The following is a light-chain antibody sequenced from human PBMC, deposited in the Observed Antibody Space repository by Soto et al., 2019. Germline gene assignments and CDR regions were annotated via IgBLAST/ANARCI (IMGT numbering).Light chain of an antibody. V-gene: IGKV3-11*01. CDR1: QSVNNF. J-gene: IGKJ2*01. Sequence: EIVLTQSPATLSLSPGERATLSCKASQSVNNFLAWYQQKPGQAPRLLIYDASNRATGIPPRFSGSGSGTDFTLTISSLEPDDYAFYYCQQRSNWPTFGQGTKLEI. CDR2: DAS. CDR3: QQRSNWPT.